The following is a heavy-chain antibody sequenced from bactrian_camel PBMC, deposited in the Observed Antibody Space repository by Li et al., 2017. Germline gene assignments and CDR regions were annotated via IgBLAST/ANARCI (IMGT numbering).Heavy chain of an antibody. CDR2: IDGWGRI. D-gene: IGHD2*01. CDR1: VYVDSTHC. J-gene: IGHJ4*01. CDR3: ATDPPPFLTYCSVGGSPFRY. Sequence: HVQLVESGGDSVQVGGSLRLICEASVYVDSTHCMGWFRQAPGKEREAVATIDGWGRITYADSVKGRFTISKDDVKYSLYLQMDNLKPEDTAMYYCATDPPPFLTYCSVGGSPFRYWGPGTQVTVS. V-gene: IGHV3S53*01.